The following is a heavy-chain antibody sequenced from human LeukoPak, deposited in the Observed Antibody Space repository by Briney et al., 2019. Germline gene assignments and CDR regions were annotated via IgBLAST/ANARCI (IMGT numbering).Heavy chain of an antibody. CDR1: GLAFSSYW. J-gene: IGHJ4*02. V-gene: IGHV3-7*01. D-gene: IGHD2-21*01. CDR2: INQDGNSQ. Sequence: PGGSLRLSCEASGLAFSSYWASWVRQAPGKGLEWVANINQDGNSQNYVDSVRGRFTISKDNAKNSVYLQMNSLRAEDTAVYYCAGSLWPEDYWGQGILVTVSS. CDR3: AGSLWPEDY.